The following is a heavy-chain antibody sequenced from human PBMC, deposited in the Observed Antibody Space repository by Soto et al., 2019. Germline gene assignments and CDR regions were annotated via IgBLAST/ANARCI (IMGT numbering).Heavy chain of an antibody. CDR2: ISGSGGST. V-gene: IGHV3-23*01. J-gene: IGHJ6*02. D-gene: IGHD2-2*01. CDR3: AKVTAAMMGGMFDYYCYGKDV. Sequence: GGSLRLSCAASGFTFSSYAMSWVRQAPGKGLEWVSAISGSGGSTYYADSVKGRFTISRDNSKNTLYLQMNSLRAEDTAVYYCAKVTAAMMGGMFDYYCYGKDVWGQGTTVTVSS. CDR1: GFTFSSYA.